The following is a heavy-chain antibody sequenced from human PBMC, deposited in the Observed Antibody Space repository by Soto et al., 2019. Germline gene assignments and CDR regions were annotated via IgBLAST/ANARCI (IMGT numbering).Heavy chain of an antibody. D-gene: IGHD1-7*01. J-gene: IGHJ5*02. CDR2: ISYGGSNK. CDR3: AKDYFPHRYNWNYRFWSVVFWFDP. CDR1: GFTFSSYV. Sequence: PGGSLILSWAASGFTFSSYVMHWVRQAPGKGLEWVAVISYGGSNKHYADSVKGRFTISRDNSKNTLYLQMNSLRAEDTAVYYCAKDYFPHRYNWNYRFWSVVFWFDPWGQGTLVTVSS. V-gene: IGHV3-30*18.